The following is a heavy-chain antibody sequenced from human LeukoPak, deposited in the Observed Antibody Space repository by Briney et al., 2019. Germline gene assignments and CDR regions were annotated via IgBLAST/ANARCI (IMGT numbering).Heavy chain of an antibody. V-gene: IGHV1-8*02. D-gene: IGHD6-6*01. Sequence: ASVKVSCKASGCTFSSYDINWVRQATGQGLEWMGWMNPNSGNTAYAQKFRGRVTMSRDTSISTAYMELSSLRSEDTAVYYCARLPKYSRPLDYWGQGTLVTVSS. CDR1: GCTFSSYD. CDR3: ARLPKYSRPLDY. CDR2: MNPNSGNT. J-gene: IGHJ4*02.